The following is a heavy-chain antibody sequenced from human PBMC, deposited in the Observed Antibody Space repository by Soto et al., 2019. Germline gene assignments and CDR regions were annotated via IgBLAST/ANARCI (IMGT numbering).Heavy chain of an antibody. Sequence: PSETLSLTCTVSGGSISSGGYYWSWIRQHPGKGLEWIGYIYYSGSTYYNPSLKSRVTISVDTSKNQFSLKLSSVTAADTAVYYCARGSNGIAAHMDVWGQGTTVPVS. CDR3: ARGSNGIAAHMDV. J-gene: IGHJ6*02. CDR1: GGSISSGGYY. CDR2: IYYSGST. V-gene: IGHV4-31*03. D-gene: IGHD6-6*01.